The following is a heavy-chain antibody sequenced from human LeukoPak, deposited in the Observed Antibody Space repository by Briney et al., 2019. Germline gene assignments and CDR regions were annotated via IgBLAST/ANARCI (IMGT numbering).Heavy chain of an antibody. CDR2: ISAYNGNT. CDR3: AREGTSGGYLS. J-gene: IGHJ5*02. Sequence: ASVKVSCKASGYTFINYGISWGRQAPGQGLEWMGWISAYNGNTNYAQKLQGRVTMTTETSTSTAYMELRSLRSDDTAVYYCAREGTSGGYLSWGQGTLVTVSS. CDR1: GYTFINYG. D-gene: IGHD6-19*01. V-gene: IGHV1-18*01.